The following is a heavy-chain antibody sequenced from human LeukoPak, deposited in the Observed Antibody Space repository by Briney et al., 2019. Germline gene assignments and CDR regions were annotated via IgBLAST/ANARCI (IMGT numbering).Heavy chain of an antibody. CDR3: VGAASGYYLYYFDY. CDR2: INHSGST. J-gene: IGHJ4*02. Sequence: SETLSLTCAVYGGSFSGYYWSWIRQPPGKGLDWIGEINHSGSTNYNPSLRSRVTISVDTSKNQFSLKLSSVTAADTAVYYCVGAASGYYLYYFDYWGQGTLVTVSS. CDR1: GGSFSGYY. V-gene: IGHV4-34*01. D-gene: IGHD3-22*01.